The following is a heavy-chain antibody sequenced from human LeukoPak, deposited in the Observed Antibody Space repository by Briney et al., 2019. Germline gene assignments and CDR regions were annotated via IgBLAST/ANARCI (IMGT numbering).Heavy chain of an antibody. V-gene: IGHV1-18*01. CDR3: ARDLGYCSGGSCPEYYFDY. J-gene: IGHJ4*02. CDR2: ISAYNGNT. Sequence: GASVKVSCKASGYTFTSYDINWVRQATGQGLEWMGWISAYNGNTNYAQKLQGRVTMTTDTSTSTAYMELRSLRSDDTAVYYCARDLGYCSGGSCPEYYFDYWGQGTLVTVSS. CDR1: GYTFTSYD. D-gene: IGHD2-15*01.